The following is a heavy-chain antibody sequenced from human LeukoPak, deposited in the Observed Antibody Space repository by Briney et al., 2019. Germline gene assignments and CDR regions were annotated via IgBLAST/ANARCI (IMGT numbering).Heavy chain of an antibody. V-gene: IGHV3-11*01. CDR1: GFTFSDYY. Sequence: GGSLRLSCAASGFTFSDYYMSWLRQAPGKGLEGVSYISTSGSSIYYADSVKGRFTISSDNAKNSLYLRMNSLRAEDTAVYYCAKERDAGFDPWGQGTLVTVSS. CDR2: ISTSGSSI. CDR3: AKERDAGFDP. J-gene: IGHJ5*02.